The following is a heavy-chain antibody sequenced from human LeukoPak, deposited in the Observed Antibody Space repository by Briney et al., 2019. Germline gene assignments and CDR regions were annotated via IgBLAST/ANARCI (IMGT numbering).Heavy chain of an antibody. CDR3: ATYRQFFLPFEP. CDR1: GFTFSDFA. J-gene: IGHJ4*02. CDR2: IFQGGGEI. Sequence: GGSLRLSCAASGFTFSDFAMIWVRQSPGKKGLEWVSSIFQGGGEIHYADSVRGRFTISRDNSKSTLFLQMNSLRAEDTAIYYCATYRQFFLPFEPWAKGTFVTASS. V-gene: IGHV3-23*01. D-gene: IGHD3-3*01.